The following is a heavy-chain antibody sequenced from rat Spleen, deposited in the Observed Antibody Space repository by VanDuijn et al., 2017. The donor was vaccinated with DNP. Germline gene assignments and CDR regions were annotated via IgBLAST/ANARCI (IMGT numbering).Heavy chain of an antibody. Sequence: EVLLVESDGGLVQPGRSLKLSCAVSGITFSDHNMAWVRQAPTKGLEWVATISTSGSRTFYPDSVKGRFTISRDSAKKTQYLRMDSLRSEDTATYYCARGSTEGFDYWGQGVMVTVSS. CDR2: ISTSGSRT. J-gene: IGHJ2*01. CDR3: ARGSTEGFDY. CDR1: GITFSDHN. D-gene: IGHD1-11*01. V-gene: IGHV5S13*01.